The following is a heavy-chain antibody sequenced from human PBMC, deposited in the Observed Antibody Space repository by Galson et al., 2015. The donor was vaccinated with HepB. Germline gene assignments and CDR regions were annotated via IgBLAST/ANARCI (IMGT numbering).Heavy chain of an antibody. V-gene: IGHV3-23*01. CDR1: GFTFSSYA. CDR3: AKDWDYYDSSGYSQIFDY. Sequence: SLRLSCAASGFTFSSYAMSWVRQAPGKGLEWASAISGSGGSTYYADSVKGRFTISRDNSKNTLYLQMNSLRAEDTAVYYCAKDWDYYDSSGYSQIFDYWGQGTLVTVSS. CDR2: ISGSGGST. D-gene: IGHD3-22*01. J-gene: IGHJ4*02.